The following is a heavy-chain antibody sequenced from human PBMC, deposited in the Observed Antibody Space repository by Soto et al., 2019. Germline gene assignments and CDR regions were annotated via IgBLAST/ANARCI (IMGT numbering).Heavy chain of an antibody. J-gene: IGHJ4*02. CDR3: AIRASYYDSSGYFDY. V-gene: IGHV3-74*01. D-gene: IGHD3-22*01. CDR2: INSDGSST. Sequence: GGSLRLSCAASGLTFSSYWMRWVRQATGKGLVWVSRINSDGSSTSYADSVKGRFTISRDNAKNTLYLQMNSLRAEDTAVYYCAIRASYYDSSGYFDYWGQGTLVTVSS. CDR1: GLTFSSYW.